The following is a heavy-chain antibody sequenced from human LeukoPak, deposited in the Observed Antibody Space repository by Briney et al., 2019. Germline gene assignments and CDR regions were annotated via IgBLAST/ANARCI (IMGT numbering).Heavy chain of an antibody. CDR2: IFTSGST. J-gene: IGHJ6*03. V-gene: IGHV4-61*02. Sequence: PSQTLSLTCTVSGGSISSGTYYWSWIRQPAGKGLEWIGRIFTSGSTNYNPSLKSRVTISVDTSKNQFSLKLSSVTAADTAVYYCARSYYSGGYYYYYMDVWGKGTTVTVSS. D-gene: IGHD1-26*01. CDR3: ARSYYSGGYYYYYMDV. CDR1: GGSISSGTYY.